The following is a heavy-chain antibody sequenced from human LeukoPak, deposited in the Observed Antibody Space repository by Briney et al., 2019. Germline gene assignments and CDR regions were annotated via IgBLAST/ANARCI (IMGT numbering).Heavy chain of an antibody. CDR1: GFTFSSYA. CDR3: AREPYYYDSSGHDY. D-gene: IGHD3-22*01. CDR2: ISYDGSNK. J-gene: IGHJ4*02. Sequence: PGRSLRLSCAASGFTFSSYAMHWVRQAPGKGLEWVAVISYDGSNKYYADSVKGRFTISRDSSKNTLYLQMNSLRAEDTAVYYCAREPYYYDSSGHDYWGQGTLVTVSS. V-gene: IGHV3-30-3*01.